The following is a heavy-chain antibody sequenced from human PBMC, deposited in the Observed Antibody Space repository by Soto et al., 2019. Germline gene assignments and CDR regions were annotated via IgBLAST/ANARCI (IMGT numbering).Heavy chain of an antibody. D-gene: IGHD1-7*01. CDR3: ASRDPGTSVDY. J-gene: IGHJ4*02. CDR1: GGSFTSNNW. V-gene: IGHV4-4*02. CDR2: IYRTGST. Sequence: SETLSLTCAVSGGSFTSNNWWTLVRQPPGQGLEWIGEIYRTGSTNYNPSLKSRVTISLDKSENQFSLKVTSLTAADTAVYYCASRDPGTSVDYWGQGTLVTVSS.